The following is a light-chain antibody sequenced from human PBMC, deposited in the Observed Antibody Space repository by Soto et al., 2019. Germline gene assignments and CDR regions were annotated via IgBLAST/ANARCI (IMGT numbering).Light chain of an antibody. V-gene: IGLV2-14*01. Sequence: QSALTQPASVSGSPGQSITISCTGTSSDVGGYDYVSWYQQHPGKAPKLMIYEVSNRPSGVSNRFSGSKSGSTASLTISGLQAEDEADYYCSSYTSSSTYVFGTGTKV. J-gene: IGLJ1*01. CDR1: SSDVGGYDY. CDR3: SSYTSSSTYV. CDR2: EVS.